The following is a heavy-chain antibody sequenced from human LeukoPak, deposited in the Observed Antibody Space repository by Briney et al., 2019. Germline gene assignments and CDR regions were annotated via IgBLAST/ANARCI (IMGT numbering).Heavy chain of an antibody. CDR1: GFIFSNYG. D-gene: IGHD6-19*01. J-gene: IGHJ4*02. CDR3: AREWGRIAVAGGPGY. CDR2: IWYEGQTK. Sequence: QPGESLRLSCEASGFIFSNYGMHWVRQAPGKGLEWLALIWYEGQTKFYADSVKGRFTISRDNSGNTLFLHMTTLRVEDTAVYYCAREWGRIAVAGGPGYWGQGALVTVSS. V-gene: IGHV3-33*01.